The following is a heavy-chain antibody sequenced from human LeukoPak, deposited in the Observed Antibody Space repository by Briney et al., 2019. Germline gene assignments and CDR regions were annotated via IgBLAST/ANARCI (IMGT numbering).Heavy chain of an antibody. V-gene: IGHV4-31*03. CDR2: IYYSGST. J-gene: IGHJ5*02. Sequence: SETLSLTCTVSGGSISSGGYYWSWIRQHPGKGLEWIGYIYYSGSTYYNPSLKSRVTISVDTSKNQFSLKLSSVTAADTAVYYCARVGFGRNWFDPWGQGTLVTVSS. D-gene: IGHD3-3*01. CDR1: GGSISSGGYY. CDR3: ARVGFGRNWFDP.